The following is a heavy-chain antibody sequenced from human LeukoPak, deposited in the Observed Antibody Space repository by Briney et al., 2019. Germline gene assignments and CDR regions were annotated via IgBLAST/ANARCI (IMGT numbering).Heavy chain of an antibody. Sequence: ASVNDSRKASRCTFSIYAIRCVRQAPLQGLDWMGPIIPIFCIANYAQKLQGRVKIAADKSTSTAYMELSSLRSEDTAVYYCARDSPITIFGVARHKLFAYWGQGTLVTVSS. CDR3: ARDSPITIFGVARHKLFAY. J-gene: IGHJ4*02. CDR1: RCTFSIYA. D-gene: IGHD3-3*01. V-gene: IGHV1-69*10. CDR2: IIPIFCIA.